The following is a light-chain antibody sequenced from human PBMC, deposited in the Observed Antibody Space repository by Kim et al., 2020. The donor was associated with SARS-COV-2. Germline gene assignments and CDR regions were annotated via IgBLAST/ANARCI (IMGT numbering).Light chain of an antibody. J-gene: IGKJ1*01. V-gene: IGKV3-20*01. CDR2: SAS. CDR3: QQYATSPET. Sequence: ENVLTQSPGTLPLSPGERATLSCRASQSVSSNFLAWYQQKAGPAPRLLIYSASSRASGIPDRFSGSGSGTDFTLTISTLEPEDFAVYYCQQYATSPETFGQGTKVEIK. CDR1: QSVSSNF.